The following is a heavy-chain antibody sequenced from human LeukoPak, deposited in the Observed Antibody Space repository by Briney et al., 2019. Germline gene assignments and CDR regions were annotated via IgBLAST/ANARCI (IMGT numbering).Heavy chain of an antibody. J-gene: IGHJ4*02. V-gene: IGHV4-59*08. CDR1: GGSISSYY. CDR2: IYYSGST. Sequence: PSETLSLTCTVSGGSISSYYWSWIRQPPGKGLEWIGYIYYSGSTNYNPSLKSRVTISVDTSKNQFSLKLSSVTAADTAVYYCAGTGKQWLVPLDYWGQGTLVTVSS. CDR3: AGTGKQWLVPLDY. D-gene: IGHD6-19*01.